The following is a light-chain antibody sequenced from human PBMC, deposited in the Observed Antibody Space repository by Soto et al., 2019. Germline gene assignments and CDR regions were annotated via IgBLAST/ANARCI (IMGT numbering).Light chain of an antibody. CDR3: QQYNSYPWT. CDR2: DVS. Sequence: IQMTQSPSTLSASVGDRVTITCRASQSISSWLAWYQQKPGKAPELLIYDVSSLESGVPSRFSGSRSGTEFTLTISSLQPDDVATYYCQQYNSYPWTFGQGTKVDIK. V-gene: IGKV1-5*01. CDR1: QSISSW. J-gene: IGKJ1*01.